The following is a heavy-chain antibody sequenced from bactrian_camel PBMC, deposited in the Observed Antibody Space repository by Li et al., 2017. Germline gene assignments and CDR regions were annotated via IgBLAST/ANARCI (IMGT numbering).Heavy chain of an antibody. D-gene: IGHD4*01. V-gene: IGHV3S55*01. CDR1: GYTFSSEC. J-gene: IGHJ4*01. CDR2: IDSDGIT. Sequence: HVQLVESGGGSVQAGGSLGLSCAVSGYTFSSECMGWFRENAKKEREGLATIDSDGITWYADSVKGRFAITKDNAKNTLYLQMNNLKPEDAAVCFCAVDFSCRHRLLLEVPVEYVDYASDYHWGQGTQVTVS. CDR3: AVDFSCRHRLLLEVPVEYVDYASDYH.